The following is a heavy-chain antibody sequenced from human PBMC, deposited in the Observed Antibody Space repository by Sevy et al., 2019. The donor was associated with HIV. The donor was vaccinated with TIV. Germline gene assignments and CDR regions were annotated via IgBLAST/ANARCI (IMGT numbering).Heavy chain of an antibody. CDR2: LIGGGSRT. Sequence: GGSLRLSCAASGFPFSNYAMSWIRKAPGQGLERVSTLIGGGSRTYYADPVTGRLTSSRDNSKNTLYLQMNSLIADATAIYYCAKRRVQAGLSGGGANYGWDVCGHGTTVTVSS. V-gene: IGHV3-23*01. CDR1: GFPFSNYA. CDR3: AKRRVQAGLSGGGANYGWDV. J-gene: IGHJ6*02. D-gene: IGHD2-15*01.